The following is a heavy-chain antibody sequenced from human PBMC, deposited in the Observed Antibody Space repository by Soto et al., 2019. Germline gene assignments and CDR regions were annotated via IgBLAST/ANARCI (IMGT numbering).Heavy chain of an antibody. CDR2: IKQDGSEK. J-gene: IGHJ3*02. Sequence: GGSLRLSCAASGFTFSSYWMSWVRQAPWKGLEWVANIKQDGSEKYYVDSVKGRFTISRDNAKNSLYLQMNSLRAEDTAVYYCARVMYYYDSSGSDAFDIWGQGTMVTVSS. CDR1: GFTFSSYW. D-gene: IGHD3-22*01. V-gene: IGHV3-7*01. CDR3: ARVMYYYDSSGSDAFDI.